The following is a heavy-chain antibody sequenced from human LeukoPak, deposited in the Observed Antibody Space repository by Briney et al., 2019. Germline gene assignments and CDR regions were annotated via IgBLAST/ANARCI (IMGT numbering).Heavy chain of an antibody. Sequence: SETLSLTCTVSGGSISSYYWSWIRQPPGKGLEWIGYIYYSGSTNYNPSLESRVTISVDTSKNQFSLKLSSVTAADTAVYYCARTEESGYSYGYFGYYYYMDVWGKGTTVTVSS. CDR3: ARTEESGYSYGYFGYYYYMDV. J-gene: IGHJ6*03. CDR1: GGSISSYY. CDR2: IYYSGST. V-gene: IGHV4-59*01. D-gene: IGHD5-18*01.